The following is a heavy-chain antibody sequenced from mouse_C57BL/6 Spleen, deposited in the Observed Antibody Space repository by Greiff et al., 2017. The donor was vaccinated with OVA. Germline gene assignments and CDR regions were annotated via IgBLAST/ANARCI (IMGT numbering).Heavy chain of an antibody. CDR2: IDPSDSET. J-gene: IGHJ1*03. D-gene: IGHD1-1*01. CDR3: ARDDYYGSRTWYFDV. V-gene: IGHV1-52*01. CDR1: GYTFTSYW. Sequence: QVQLQQPGAELVRPGSSVKLSRKASGYTFTSYWMHWVKQRPIQGLEWIGNIDPSDSETHYNQKFKDKATLTVDKSSSTAYMQLSSLTSEDSAVYYCARDDYYGSRTWYFDVWGTGTTATVSS.